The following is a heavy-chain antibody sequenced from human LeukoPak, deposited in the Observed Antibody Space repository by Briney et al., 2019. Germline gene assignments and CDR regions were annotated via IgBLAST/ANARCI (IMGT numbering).Heavy chain of an antibody. CDR1: GFTFGDHA. J-gene: IGHJ6*02. Sequence: GGSLRLSCTASGFTFGDHAMSWVRQAPGKGLEWVGFIRSKTYGGTTEYAASEKGRFTISRDDSKSIAYLQMNSLKTEDTAVYYCTRGPTQQWLYYGMDVWGQGTTVTVSS. CDR3: TRGPTQQWLYYGMDV. V-gene: IGHV3-49*04. D-gene: IGHD5-18*01. CDR2: IRSKTYGGTT.